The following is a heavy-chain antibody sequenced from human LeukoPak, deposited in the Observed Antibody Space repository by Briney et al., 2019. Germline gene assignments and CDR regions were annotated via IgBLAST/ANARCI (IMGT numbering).Heavy chain of an antibody. J-gene: IGHJ6*03. CDR2: IKSKTDGGTT. Sequence: GGSLRLSCAASGFTFSNAWMSWVRQAPGKGLEWVGRIKSKTDGGTTDYSAPVKGRFTISRDDSKNTLYLQMNSLKTEDTAVYYCTTNGDYAYYYYYYMDVWGKGTTVTVSS. CDR3: TTNGDYAYYYYYYMDV. D-gene: IGHD4-17*01. CDR1: GFTFSNAW. V-gene: IGHV3-15*01.